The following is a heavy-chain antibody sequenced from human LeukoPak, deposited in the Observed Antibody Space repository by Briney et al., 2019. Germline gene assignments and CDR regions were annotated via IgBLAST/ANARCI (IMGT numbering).Heavy chain of an antibody. CDR3: ARHLRTDTYRDLDY. J-gene: IGHJ4*02. CDR2: INPHDSTT. CDR1: GYSFSNNW. D-gene: IGHD1-14*01. V-gene: IGHV5-51*01. Sequence: GDSLKISCKASGYSFSNNWIGWMRQMPGKGLQWMGIINPHDSTTKYSPSFQGHVTISVDKSINTAYLQWTSLTASDTAIYYCARHLRTDTYRDLDYWGQGTLVTVSS.